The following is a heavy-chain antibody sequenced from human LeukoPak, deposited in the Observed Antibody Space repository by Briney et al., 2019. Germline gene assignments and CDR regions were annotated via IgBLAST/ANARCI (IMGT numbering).Heavy chain of an antibody. CDR1: GGSFSGYY. CDR3: ARPGYSSGWYLRDYYYMDV. J-gene: IGHJ6*03. Sequence: SETLSLTCAVYGGSFSGYYWSWVRQPPGKGLEWIGEINHSGSTNYNPSLTRRVTISVDPSTHQFSLKLSSVTAADTAVYYCARPGYSSGWYLRDYYYMDVWGKGTTVTISS. D-gene: IGHD6-19*01. CDR2: INHSGST. V-gene: IGHV4-34*01.